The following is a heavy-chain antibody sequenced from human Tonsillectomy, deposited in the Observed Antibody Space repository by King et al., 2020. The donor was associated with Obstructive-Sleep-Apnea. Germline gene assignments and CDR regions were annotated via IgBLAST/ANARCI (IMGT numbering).Heavy chain of an antibody. J-gene: IGHJ3*02. V-gene: IGHV3-48*04. CDR3: ARDGDGYNRAFDI. CDR2: ISSSSSTI. D-gene: IGHD5-24*01. CDR1: GFTFSSYS. Sequence: VQLVESGGGLVQPGGSLRLSCAASGFTFSSYSMNWVRQAPGKGLEWVSYISSSSSTIYYADSVKGRFTISRDNAKNSLYLQMNSLRAEDTAVYYCARDGDGYNRAFDIWGQGTMVTVSS.